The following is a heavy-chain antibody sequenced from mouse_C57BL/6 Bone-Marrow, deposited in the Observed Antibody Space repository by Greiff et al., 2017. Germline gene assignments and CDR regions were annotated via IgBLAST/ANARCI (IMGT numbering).Heavy chain of an antibody. Sequence: QVQLQQSGAELARPGASVKLSCKASGYTFTSYGISWVRQRTGQGLEWIGEIYPRSGSTYYTEKFKGQATLTADKSTSTAYLELRSLTSEDSAVXFCAQNWAWFDYWGQGTLVTVSA. CDR2: IYPRSGST. V-gene: IGHV1-81*01. D-gene: IGHD4-1*01. CDR1: GYTFTSYG. CDR3: AQNWAWFDY. J-gene: IGHJ3*01.